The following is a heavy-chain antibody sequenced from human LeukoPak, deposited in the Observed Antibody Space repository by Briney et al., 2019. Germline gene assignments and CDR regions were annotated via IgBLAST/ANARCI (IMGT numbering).Heavy chain of an antibody. CDR1: GYTFTSYD. V-gene: IGHV1-8*01. D-gene: IGHD6-13*01. CDR2: MNPNSGNT. Sequence: ASVKVSCKASGYTFTSYDINWVRQATGQGLEWMGWMNPNSGNTGYAQKFQGRVTMTRNTSISTAYMELSSLRSEDTAVYYCAKNYRSAAAGPFDYWGQGTLVTVSS. J-gene: IGHJ4*02. CDR3: AKNYRSAAAGPFDY.